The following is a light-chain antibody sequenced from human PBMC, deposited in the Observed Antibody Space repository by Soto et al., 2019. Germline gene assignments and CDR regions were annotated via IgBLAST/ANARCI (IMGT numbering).Light chain of an antibody. Sequence: QMHLSPSTVPASVVSILPITCRASQSISNWLAWYQQKPGTAPKVLIYHASNLQSGVPSRFSGSGSGTEFTLTISSLQPDDFATYYRQQYNSYSFGQGTKVDIK. CDR1: QSISNW. CDR3: QQYNSYS. CDR2: HAS. V-gene: IGKV1-5*01. J-gene: IGKJ1*01.